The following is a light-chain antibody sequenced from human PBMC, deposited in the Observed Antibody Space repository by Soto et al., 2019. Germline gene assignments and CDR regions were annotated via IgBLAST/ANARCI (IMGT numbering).Light chain of an antibody. CDR3: SSYTSSSTPLCV. CDR1: SSDVGGYNY. CDR2: DVS. V-gene: IGLV2-14*01. Sequence: SALTQPASVSGFPGQSITISCTGTSSDVGGYNYVSWYQQHPGKAPKLMIYDVSNRPSGVSNLFSGSKSGNTASLTISGFQAEDEADYYCSSYTSSSTPLCVFGTGTKVTVL. J-gene: IGLJ1*01.